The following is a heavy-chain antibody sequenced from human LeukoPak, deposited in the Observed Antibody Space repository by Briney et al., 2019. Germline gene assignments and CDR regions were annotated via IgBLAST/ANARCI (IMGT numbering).Heavy chain of an antibody. J-gene: IGHJ4*02. CDR3: ARGLLSKGDRY. CDR1: GYTFTSYD. D-gene: IGHD3-10*01. Sequence: ASVKVSCKASGYTFTSYDINWVRQATGQGLEWMGWMNPNSGNTGYAQKFQGRVTITSNTSISTAYMELSSLRSEDTAVYYCARGLLSKGDRYWGQGTLVTVSS. CDR2: MNPNSGNT. V-gene: IGHV1-8*03.